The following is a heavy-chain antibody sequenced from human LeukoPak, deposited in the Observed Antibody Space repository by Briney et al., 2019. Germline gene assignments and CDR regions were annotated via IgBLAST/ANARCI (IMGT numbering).Heavy chain of an antibody. CDR2: IIPIFGTA. J-gene: IGHJ4*02. CDR1: GGTFSSYA. V-gene: IGHV1-69*05. D-gene: IGHD6-19*01. CDR3: ARGDNNGWYSDY. Sequence: AASVKVSCKASGGTFSSYAISWVRQVPGQGLEWMGGIIPIFGTANYAQKFQGRFTITTDESTNTAYMELSSLRFEDTAAYYCARGDNNGWYSDYWGQGTLVTVSS.